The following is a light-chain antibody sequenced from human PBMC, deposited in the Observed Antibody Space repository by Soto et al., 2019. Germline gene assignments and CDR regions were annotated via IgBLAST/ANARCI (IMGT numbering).Light chain of an antibody. Sequence: EIVMTQSPATLSVSPGGRATLSCRASQSVNSNLAWYRQKPGQAPSLLIYGASTRATGIPARFSGSGSGTEFTLTISSLQSEDSAVYYCQQYKSWPPLTFGGGTKVEIK. CDR1: QSVNSN. V-gene: IGKV3D-15*01. CDR2: GAS. CDR3: QQYKSWPPLT. J-gene: IGKJ4*01.